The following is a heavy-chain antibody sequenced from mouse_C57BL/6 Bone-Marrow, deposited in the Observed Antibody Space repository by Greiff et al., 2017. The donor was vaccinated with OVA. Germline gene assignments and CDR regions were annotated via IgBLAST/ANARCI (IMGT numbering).Heavy chain of an antibody. Sequence: VQLQPSGAELVKPGASVKISCKASGYAFSSYWMTWVRQRPGKGLEWIGQIYPGAGDTNYNGKFKGKATLTADKYSSTAYMQLSSLTSEDSAVYFGARYESYWGQGTTLTVSS. V-gene: IGHV1-80*01. CDR2: IYPGAGDT. CDR3: ARYESY. J-gene: IGHJ2*01. D-gene: IGHD2-3*01. CDR1: GYAFSSYW.